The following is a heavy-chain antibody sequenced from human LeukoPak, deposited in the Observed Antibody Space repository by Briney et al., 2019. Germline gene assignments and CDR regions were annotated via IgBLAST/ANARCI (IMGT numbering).Heavy chain of an antibody. CDR1: GFTFSSYA. CDR2: ISGSGGST. CDR3: AKDDPYYLGYCSGGSCYPGGYFDY. Sequence: GGSLRLSCAASGFTFSSYAMSWVRQAPGKGLEWVSAISGSGGSTYYADSVKGRFTISRDNSKNTLYLQMNSLRAEDAAVYYCAKDDPYYLGYCSGGSCYPGGYFDYWGQGTLVTVSS. V-gene: IGHV3-23*01. D-gene: IGHD2-15*01. J-gene: IGHJ4*02.